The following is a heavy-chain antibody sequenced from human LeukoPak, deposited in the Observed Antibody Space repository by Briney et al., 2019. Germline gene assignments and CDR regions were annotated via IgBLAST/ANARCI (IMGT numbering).Heavy chain of an antibody. CDR1: GGTFSSYA. V-gene: IGHV1-69*13. J-gene: IGHJ4*02. D-gene: IGHD4-23*01. CDR3: ARGGGTTVVTHFDY. CDR2: IIPIFGTA. Sequence: SVKVSCTASGGTFSSYAISWVRQAPGQGLEWMGGIIPIFGTANYAQKFQGRVTITADESTSTAYMELSSLRSEDTAVYYCARGGGTTVVTHFDYWGQGTLVTVSS.